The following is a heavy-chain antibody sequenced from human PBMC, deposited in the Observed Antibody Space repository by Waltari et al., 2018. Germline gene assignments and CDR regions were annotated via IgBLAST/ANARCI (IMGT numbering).Heavy chain of an antibody. D-gene: IGHD2-2*01. Sequence: QLQLQESGSGLVKPSQTLSLTCAVSGGSISSGGYSWSWIRQPPGKGLEWIGYIYHSGSTYYNPSLKSRVTISVDRSKNQFSLKLSSVTAADTAVYYCARSGLHCSSTSCEDYWGQGTLVTVSS. J-gene: IGHJ4*02. V-gene: IGHV4-30-2*01. CDR2: IYHSGST. CDR1: GGSISSGGYS. CDR3: ARSGLHCSSTSCEDY.